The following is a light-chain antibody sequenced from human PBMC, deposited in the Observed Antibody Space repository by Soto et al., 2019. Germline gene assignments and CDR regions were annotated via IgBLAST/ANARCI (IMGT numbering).Light chain of an antibody. CDR2: AGS. CDR1: QSISIN. V-gene: IGKV3D-15*01. J-gene: IGKJ1*01. Sequence: EVVLTQSPGTLSLSPGDRVTLSCRASQSISINLAWYQHKPGQAPRLLIHAGSTRATGIPARISGSGSGTEFTLTISSLQSEDFAVYYCQQFRNWPWTFGQGTKVDI. CDR3: QQFRNWPWT.